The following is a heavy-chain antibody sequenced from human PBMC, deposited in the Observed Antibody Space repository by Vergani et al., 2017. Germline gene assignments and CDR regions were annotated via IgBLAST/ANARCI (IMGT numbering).Heavy chain of an antibody. J-gene: IGHJ2*01. CDR2: IDWDDDK. D-gene: IGHD2-21*01. CDR3: ARTPLVSPRRDYWYFDL. CDR1: GFSLSTSGMC. Sequence: QVTLRESGPALVKPTQTLTLTCTFSGFSLSTSGMCVSWIRQPPGKALEWLARIDWDDDKYYSTSLKSRLTISKDTSKSQVVLTMTNMDPVDTATYYCARTPLVSPRRDYWYFDLWGRGTLVTVSS. V-gene: IGHV2-70*15.